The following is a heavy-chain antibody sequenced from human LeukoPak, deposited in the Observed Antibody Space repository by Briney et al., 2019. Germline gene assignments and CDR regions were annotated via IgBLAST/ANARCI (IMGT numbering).Heavy chain of an antibody. CDR1: GGSFSGYS. D-gene: IGHD6-13*01. J-gene: IGHJ6*03. Sequence: SQSLSLTCAVYGGSFSGYSCSWIRQPPGKGMEWIGEINHSGSTTYHPSFKGGVTISVDTSKNKFSLKLSSVTAADTAVYYCARGGGSSWYYYYYMDVWGKGTTVTVSS. CDR2: INHSGST. CDR3: ARGGGSSWYYYYYMDV. V-gene: IGHV4-34*01.